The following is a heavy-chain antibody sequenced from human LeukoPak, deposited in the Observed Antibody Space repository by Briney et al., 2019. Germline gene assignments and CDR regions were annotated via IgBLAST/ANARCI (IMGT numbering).Heavy chain of an antibody. V-gene: IGHV4-34*01. Sequence: PSETLSLTCAVYGGSFSGYYWSWIRQPPGKGLEWIGEINHSGSTNYNPSLKSRVTISVDTSKNQFSLKLSSVTAADTAVYYCARSLYYYDSSGYYFPFDIWGQGTMVTVSS. CDR3: ARSLYYYDSSGYYFPFDI. CDR2: INHSGST. CDR1: GGSFSGYY. J-gene: IGHJ3*02. D-gene: IGHD3-22*01.